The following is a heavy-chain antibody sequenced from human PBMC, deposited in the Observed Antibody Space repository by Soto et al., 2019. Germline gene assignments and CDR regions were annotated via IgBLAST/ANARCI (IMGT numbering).Heavy chain of an antibody. CDR2: INHSGST. CDR3: ARSPAMGRPDN. V-gene: IGHV4-34*01. Sequence: QVQLQQWGAGLLKPSETLSLTCAVYGGSFSGYYWSWIRQPPGKGLEWIGEINHSGSTNYNPSLKSRVTISVDTSKNQFSLKLSSVTAADTAVYYCARSPAMGRPDNWGQGTLVTVSS. J-gene: IGHJ4*02. D-gene: IGHD3-10*01. CDR1: GGSFSGYY.